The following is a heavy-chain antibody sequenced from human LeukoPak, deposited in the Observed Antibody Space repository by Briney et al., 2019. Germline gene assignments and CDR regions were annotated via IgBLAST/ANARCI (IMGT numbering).Heavy chain of an antibody. Sequence: GGSLRLSCAASGFTVSSNYMSWVRQAPGKGLEWISYISSSSSYTSYADSVKGRFTISRDNAKTSLYLQMNSLRADDTAVYYCARMVVAGAYWYFDLWGRGTLVTVSS. CDR3: ARMVVAGAYWYFDL. J-gene: IGHJ2*01. D-gene: IGHD6-19*01. CDR1: GFTVSSNY. V-gene: IGHV3-11*03. CDR2: ISSSSSYT.